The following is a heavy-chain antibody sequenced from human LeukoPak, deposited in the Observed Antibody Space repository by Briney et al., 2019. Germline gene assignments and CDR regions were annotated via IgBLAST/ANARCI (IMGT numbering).Heavy chain of an antibody. V-gene: IGHV4-59*11. J-gene: IGHJ3*02. CDR2: IFYTGST. D-gene: IGHD7-27*01. CDR1: GGSISSHY. CDR3: ARVNWGGFDI. Sequence: LETLSLTCFVSGGSISSHYWTWIRHPPGKGLECIGDIFYTGSTTYSPSLKSRATIPIETSKNQIFLKLRSVTAADTAVYFCARVNWGGFDIWGQGTLATVSS.